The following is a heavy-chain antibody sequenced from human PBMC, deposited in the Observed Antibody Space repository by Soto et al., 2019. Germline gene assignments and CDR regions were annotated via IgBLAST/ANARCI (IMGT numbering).Heavy chain of an antibody. CDR1: GYTFTSYA. J-gene: IGHJ4*02. D-gene: IGHD3-10*01. Sequence: QVQLVQSGAEVKKPGASVKVSCKASGYTFTSYAMHWVRQAPGQILEWMGWINAGNGDTKYSQKFQGRVTITRDTSASTAYMELSSLRSEDTAVYYCARGASLWFGDHFDYWGQGTLVTVSS. V-gene: IGHV1-3*01. CDR3: ARGASLWFGDHFDY. CDR2: INAGNGDT.